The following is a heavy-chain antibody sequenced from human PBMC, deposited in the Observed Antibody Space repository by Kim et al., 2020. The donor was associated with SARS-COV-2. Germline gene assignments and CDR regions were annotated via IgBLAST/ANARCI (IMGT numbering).Heavy chain of an antibody. CDR2: ISAYNGNT. CDR1: GYTFTSYG. CDR3: ARDKYYDFWSGCPDY. Sequence: ASVKVSCKASGYTFTSYGISWVRQAPGQGLEWMGWISAYNGNTNYAQKLQGRVTMTTDTSTSTAYMELRSLRSDDTAVYYCARDKYYDFWSGCPDYWGQGTLVTVSS. V-gene: IGHV1-18*01. J-gene: IGHJ4*02. D-gene: IGHD3-3*01.